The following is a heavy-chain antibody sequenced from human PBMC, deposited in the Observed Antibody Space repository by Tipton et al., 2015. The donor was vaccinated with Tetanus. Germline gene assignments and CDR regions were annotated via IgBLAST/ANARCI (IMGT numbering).Heavy chain of an antibody. V-gene: IGHV4-59*07. CDR2: IYYGGDT. Sequence: TLSLTCTVSGGSFSNYYWNWIRQSPGRRLEWIGNIYYGGDTDHNPSLQSRATISLDTSKKLFSLRLKSVTAADTAIYYCARSHVFRFTLFGEEIPRSGRFDPWGQGTLVTVSS. D-gene: IGHD3-3*01. CDR3: ARSHVFRFTLFGEEIPRSGRFDP. J-gene: IGHJ5*02. CDR1: GGSFSNYY.